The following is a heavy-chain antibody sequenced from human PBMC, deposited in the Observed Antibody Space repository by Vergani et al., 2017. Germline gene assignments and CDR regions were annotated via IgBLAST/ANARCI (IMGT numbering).Heavy chain of an antibody. CDR2: ISDGGETK. CDR3: AQCANSVPRLPVY. V-gene: IGHV3-11*01. D-gene: IGHD5/OR15-5a*01. Sequence: QVQLVASGGGLVRPGGSLRLSCAASGFIFSDYYMTWIRQTPGKGLEWLAHISDGGETKMYAESLKGRFTVSRDNTKSTLFLQMNGLTSEDTAIYYCAQCANSVPRLPVYWGQGALVAVSS. J-gene: IGHJ4*02. CDR1: GFIFSDYY.